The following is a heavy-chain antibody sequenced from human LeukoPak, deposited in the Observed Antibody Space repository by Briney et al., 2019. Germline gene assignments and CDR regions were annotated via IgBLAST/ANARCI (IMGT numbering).Heavy chain of an antibody. J-gene: IGHJ4*02. V-gene: IGHV3-23*01. Sequence: GGSLRLSCAASGFDFSGFAMSWVRQAPGKGLEWVSGIGNDGSTHHAESVKGRFAISRDNSKNTLYLQLNSLRAEDTAIYYCAKDARRSDGWYFFDHWGQGALVTVSS. D-gene: IGHD6-19*01. CDR2: IGNDGST. CDR1: GFDFSGFA. CDR3: AKDARRSDGWYFFDH.